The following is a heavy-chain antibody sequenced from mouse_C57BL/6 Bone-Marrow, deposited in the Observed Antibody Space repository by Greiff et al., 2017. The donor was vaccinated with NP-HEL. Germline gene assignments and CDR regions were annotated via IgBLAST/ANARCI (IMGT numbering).Heavy chain of an antibody. J-gene: IGHJ2*01. CDR3: ARRVVTTYYFDY. D-gene: IGHD2-2*01. Sequence: EVQLQESGGDLVKPGGSLKLSCAASGFTFSSYGMSWVRQTPDKRLEWVATISSGGSYTYYPDSVKGRFTISRDNAKNTLYLQMSSLKSEDTAMYYCARRVVTTYYFDYWGQGTTLTVSS. CDR2: ISSGGSYT. CDR1: GFTFSSYG. V-gene: IGHV5-6*01.